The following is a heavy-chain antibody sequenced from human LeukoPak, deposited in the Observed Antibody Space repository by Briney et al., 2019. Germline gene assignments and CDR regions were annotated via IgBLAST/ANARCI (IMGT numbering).Heavy chain of an antibody. J-gene: IGHJ5*02. V-gene: IGHV1-69*13. CDR3: ARDREGITMVRDYNWSDP. Sequence: ASVKVSCKASGYTFTSYAMNWVRQAPGQGLEWMGGIIPIFGTANYAQKFQGRVTITADESTSTAYMELSSLRSEDTAVYYCARDREGITMVRDYNWSDPWGQGTLVTVSS. D-gene: IGHD3-10*01. CDR2: IIPIFGTA. CDR1: GYTFTSYA.